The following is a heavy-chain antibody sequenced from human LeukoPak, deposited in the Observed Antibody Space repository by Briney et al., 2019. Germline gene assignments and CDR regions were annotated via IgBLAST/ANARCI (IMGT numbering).Heavy chain of an antibody. CDR3: ARGRTVKYYYYYYMDV. CDR2: IYYSGST. Sequence: SETLSLTCTVSGGSISSSSYYWGWIRQPPGKRLEWIGSIYYSGSTNYNPSLKSRVTISVDTSKNQFSLKLSSVTAADTAVYYCARGRTVKYYYYYYMDVWGKGTTVTVSS. CDR1: GGSISSSSYY. D-gene: IGHD4-17*01. V-gene: IGHV4-39*07. J-gene: IGHJ6*03.